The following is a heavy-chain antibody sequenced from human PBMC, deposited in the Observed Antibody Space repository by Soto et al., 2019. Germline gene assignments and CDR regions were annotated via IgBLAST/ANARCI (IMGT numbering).Heavy chain of an antibody. CDR2: ISYGGSHK. Sequence: GGSLRLSCAASGFTFSSYGMHWVRQAPGKGLEWVAVISYGGSHKNYADSVKGRFTISRDNSKNTLYLQMNSLRAEDTAVYYCSKRCSWPTARYSPWGQGTLVTVSS. CDR3: SKRCSWPTARYSP. CDR1: GFTFSSYG. V-gene: IGHV3-30*18. D-gene: IGHD6-13*01. J-gene: IGHJ5*02.